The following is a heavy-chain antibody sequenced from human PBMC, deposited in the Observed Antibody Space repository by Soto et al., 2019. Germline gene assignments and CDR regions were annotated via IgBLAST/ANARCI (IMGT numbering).Heavy chain of an antibody. CDR1: GFTFSNYG. J-gene: IGHJ4*02. CDR3: AKLKDGAGTDY. Sequence: PGGSLRLSCAASGFTFSNYGMSWVRQAPGKGLEWVSSISGNGAGTYYTDSVKGRFSISRDNPKNMLYLQMNSLRVEDTAIYYCAKLKDGAGTDYWGQGTLVTVSS. CDR2: ISGNGAGT. D-gene: IGHD6-13*01. V-gene: IGHV3-23*01.